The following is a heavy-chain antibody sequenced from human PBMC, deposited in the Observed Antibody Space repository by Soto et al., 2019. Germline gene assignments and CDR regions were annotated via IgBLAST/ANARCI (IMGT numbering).Heavy chain of an antibody. D-gene: IGHD5-18*01. Sequence: QVQLVESGGGVVQPGRSLRLSRAVSGFTFSNYGMHWVRQAPGKGLEWVAVTWYDGSNNYYSDSVKGRFTISRDKSKNTLYLQMNSLRAEDTAVYYCARDPRAMGYYYYYAMDVWGQGTTVTVSS. CDR3: ARDPRAMGYYYYYAMDV. CDR2: TWYDGSNN. J-gene: IGHJ6*02. CDR1: GFTFSNYG. V-gene: IGHV3-33*01.